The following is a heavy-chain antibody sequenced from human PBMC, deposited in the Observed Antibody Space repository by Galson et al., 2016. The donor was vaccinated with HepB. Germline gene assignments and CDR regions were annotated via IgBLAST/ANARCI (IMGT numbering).Heavy chain of an antibody. J-gene: IGHJ6*02. D-gene: IGHD3-16*01. CDR3: AKDRLAAPDYYYVMDV. Sequence: SLRLSCAASGFTFSNYGMHWVRQAPGKGLEWVALISYDGINSYYADSLKGRFTISRDNSKNTLYLQMNSLRAEDTGVYYCAKDRLAAPDYYYVMDVWGQGTTVTVSS. CDR1: GFTFSNYG. V-gene: IGHV3-30*18. CDR2: ISYDGINS.